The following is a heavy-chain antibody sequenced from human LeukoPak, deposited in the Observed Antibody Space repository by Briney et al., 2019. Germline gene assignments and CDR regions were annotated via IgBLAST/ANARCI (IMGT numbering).Heavy chain of an antibody. Sequence: SETLSLTCAVSGVPFSNYYWSWVRQSPRQGLEWIGEINHSGYTNYDPSLKSRVNMSIDTSKNQSSLKLTSVTAADAGVYYCTRAVAGHPDWGEGTLVTVSS. CDR2: INHSGYT. CDR1: GVPFSNYY. J-gene: IGHJ4*02. CDR3: TRAVAGHPD. V-gene: IGHV4-34*01. D-gene: IGHD6-19*01.